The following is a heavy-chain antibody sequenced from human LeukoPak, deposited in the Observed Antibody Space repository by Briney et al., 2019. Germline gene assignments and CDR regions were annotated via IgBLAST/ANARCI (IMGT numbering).Heavy chain of an antibody. D-gene: IGHD3-22*01. Sequence: PGGSLRLSCAASGFTFSSYSMNWVRQAPGKGLEWVSVIYSGGSTYYADSVKGRFTISRDNSKNTLYLQMNSLRAEDTAVYYCARGLSGYYDWFDPWGQGTLVTVSS. J-gene: IGHJ5*02. CDR1: GFTFSSYS. CDR3: ARGLSGYYDWFDP. V-gene: IGHV3-53*01. CDR2: IYSGGST.